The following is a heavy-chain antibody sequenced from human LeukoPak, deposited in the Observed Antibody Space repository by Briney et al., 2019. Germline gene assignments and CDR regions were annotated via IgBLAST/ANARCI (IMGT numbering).Heavy chain of an antibody. Sequence: SETLSLTCTVSGYSISSGYYWGWIRQPPGKGLEFTGSVYHGGNTYYKASLKSRVTISLDTSKNQFSLRLSSATAADTAVYYCARSYSGSFLYWGQGSLVTVSS. CDR3: ARSYSGSFLY. D-gene: IGHD1-26*01. J-gene: IGHJ4*02. CDR1: GYSISSGYY. V-gene: IGHV4-38-2*02. CDR2: VYHGGNT.